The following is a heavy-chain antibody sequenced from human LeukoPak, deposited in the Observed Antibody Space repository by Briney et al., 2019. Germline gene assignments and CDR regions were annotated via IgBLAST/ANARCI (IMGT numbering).Heavy chain of an antibody. CDR3: VRDRDIAYLRADF. CDR2: ISSSSSYT. CDR1: GFTFSDYY. D-gene: IGHD5-12*01. Sequence: GGSLRLSCAASGFTFSDYYMSWIRQAPGKGLEWVSYISSSSSYTNYADSVKGRFTIPRDNAKNSLYLQMNSLRAEDTTVYYCVRDRDIAYLRADFWGQGTLVTVSS. V-gene: IGHV3-11*06. J-gene: IGHJ4*02.